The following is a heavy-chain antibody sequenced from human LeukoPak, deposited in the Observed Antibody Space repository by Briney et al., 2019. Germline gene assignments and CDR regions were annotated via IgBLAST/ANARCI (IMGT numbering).Heavy chain of an antibody. CDR2: IYYTGSV. V-gene: IGHV4-34*09. CDR3: ARDHSYYFGSQTSTLDV. Sequence: SETLSLTCAVYGGSFSDYYWSWIRQPPGEGLEWIGYIYYTGSVDYNASLKSRLTISLDTSKNRFSLKLNSVTAADTAVYYCARDHSYYFGSQTSTLDVWGQGTAVTVSS. J-gene: IGHJ6*02. CDR1: GGSFSDYY. D-gene: IGHD3-10*01.